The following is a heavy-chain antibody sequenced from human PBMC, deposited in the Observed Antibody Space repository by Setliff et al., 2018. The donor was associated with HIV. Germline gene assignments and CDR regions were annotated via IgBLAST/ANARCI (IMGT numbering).Heavy chain of an antibody. J-gene: IGHJ4*02. V-gene: IGHV4-31*03. Sequence: SETLSLTCTVSGGSISSDGYYWGWIRQHPGKGLEWFAYIHYGGSAYYNPSLKSRVTISVDTSKNQFSLKLTSVTAADTAVYYCARAPRLTRIFTPLYFDYWGQGTLVTSPQ. CDR1: GGSISSDGYY. CDR2: IHYGGSA. D-gene: IGHD3-3*01. CDR3: ARAPRLTRIFTPLYFDY.